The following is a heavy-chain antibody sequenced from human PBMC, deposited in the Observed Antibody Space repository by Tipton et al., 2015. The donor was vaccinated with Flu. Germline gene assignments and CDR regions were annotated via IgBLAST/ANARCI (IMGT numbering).Heavy chain of an antibody. CDR2: LYSTGNT. J-gene: IGHJ5*02. D-gene: IGHD4-11*01. CDR1: GVSVSTYY. V-gene: IGHV4-59*02. CDR3: ARRDYSNYVSDPKNWFDP. Sequence: TLSLTCTVSGVSVSTYYWGWIRQPPGKGLEWIGYLYSTGNTNYNPSLKSRVTMSLDTSNNQFSLKLNSMTAADTAVYYCARRDYSNYVSDPKNWFDPWGRGILVIVSS.